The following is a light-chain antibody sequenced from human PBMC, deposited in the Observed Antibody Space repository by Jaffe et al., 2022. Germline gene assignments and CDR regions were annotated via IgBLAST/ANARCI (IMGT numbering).Light chain of an antibody. V-gene: IGLV2-8*01. J-gene: IGLJ2*01. CDR2: EVS. CDR1: SSDVGGYKY. CDR3: SSYGGGNNKVV. Sequence: QSALTQPPSASGSPGQSVTISCTGTSSDVGGYKYVSWYQQHPGKAPKLMIYEVSKRPSGVPDRFSGSKSGNTASLTVSGLQAEDEADYYCSSYGGGNNKVVFGGGTKLTVL.